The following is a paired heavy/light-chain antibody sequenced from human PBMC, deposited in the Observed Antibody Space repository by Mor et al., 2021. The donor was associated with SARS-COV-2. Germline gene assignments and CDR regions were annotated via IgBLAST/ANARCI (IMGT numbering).Light chain of an antibody. J-gene: IGLJ3*02. V-gene: IGLV7-43*01. Sequence: QAVVTQEPSLTVSPGGTVTLTCASSTGAVTSGYYPNWFQQKPGQAPRALIYSTNNKHSWTPARFSGSLLGDKAALTLSDVQPEDEADYYCLLYYGAAQGVFGGGTKLTVL. CDR3: LLYYGAAQGV. CDR2: STN. CDR1: TGAVTSGYY.
Heavy chain of an antibody. CDR3: ARGGETNY. D-gene: IGHD4-17*01. V-gene: IGHV4-4*07. J-gene: IGHJ4*02. CDR1: GDSMNGYY. Sequence: QVQLQESGPGLLRPSETLSLTCTVSGDSMNGYYWVWIRQPAGKGLEWIGRIHTNGITNYNPSLMSRVTMSLDTSKNQFSLKLTSVTAADTAVYYCARGGETNYWGQGTLVTVSS. CDR2: IHTNGIT.